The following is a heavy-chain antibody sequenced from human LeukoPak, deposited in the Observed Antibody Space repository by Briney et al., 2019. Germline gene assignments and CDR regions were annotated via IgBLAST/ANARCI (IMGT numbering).Heavy chain of an antibody. D-gene: IGHD2-21*02. J-gene: IGHJ5*02. CDR3: ARVYCGGDCYSNWFDP. V-gene: IGHV3-48*03. CDR2: ISSSGSTI. Sequence: GGSLRLSCTAAGFNFGTYWMSWVRQSPEKGLEWVSYISSSGSTIYYADSVKGRFTISRDNAKNSLYLQMNSLRAEDTAVYYCARVYCGGDCYSNWFDPWGQGTLVTVSS. CDR1: GFNFGTYW.